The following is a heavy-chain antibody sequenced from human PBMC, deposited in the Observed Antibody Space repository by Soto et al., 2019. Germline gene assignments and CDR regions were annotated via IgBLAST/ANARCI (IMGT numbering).Heavy chain of an antibody. CDR1: GYTFTNYV. J-gene: IGHJ4*02. Sequence: QVPLVQSGAEVKKPGASVKVSCKASGYTFTNYVFSWVRQAPGQGLEWMGWISASNGNTNYAQRLQGRVTMTTDSSTDTAYMELRSLRSDDTAVYYCAREALGYSYGAFDFWGQGTLVTVSS. CDR2: ISASNGNT. D-gene: IGHD5-18*01. CDR3: AREALGYSYGAFDF. V-gene: IGHV1-18*04.